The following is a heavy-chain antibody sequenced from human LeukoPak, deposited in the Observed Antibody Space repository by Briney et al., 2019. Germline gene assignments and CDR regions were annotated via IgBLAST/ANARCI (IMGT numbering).Heavy chain of an antibody. CDR3: AKGHPNYYDNSGYDY. CDR1: GFPLGSYA. CDR2: VSGTGETT. V-gene: IGHV3-23*01. J-gene: IGHJ4*02. Sequence: TGGSLRLSCAASGFPLGSYAMSWVRQAPGEGLEWVSTVSGTGETTYYADSVKGRFNISRDNSKNTLYLQMNSLRPDDTAIYYCAKGHPNYYDNSGYDYWGQGTLVTVSS. D-gene: IGHD3-22*01.